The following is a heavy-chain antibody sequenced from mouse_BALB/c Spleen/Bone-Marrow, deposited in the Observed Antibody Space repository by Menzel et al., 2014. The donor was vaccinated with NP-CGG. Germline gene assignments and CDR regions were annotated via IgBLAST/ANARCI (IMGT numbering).Heavy chain of an antibody. CDR1: GFNIKDTY. Sequence: EVKLMESGAELVKPWASVKLSCTASGFNIKDTYMHWVKQRPEQGLEWIGRIDPANGNTKYDPKFQGKATITADTSSNTAYPQLSSLTSEDTAVYYCARWEYYAMDYWGQGTSVTVSS. D-gene: IGHD4-1*01. CDR2: IDPANGNT. J-gene: IGHJ4*01. V-gene: IGHV14-3*02. CDR3: ARWEYYAMDY.